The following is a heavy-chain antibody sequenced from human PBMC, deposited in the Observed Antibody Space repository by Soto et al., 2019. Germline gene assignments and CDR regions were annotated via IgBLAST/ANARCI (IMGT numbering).Heavy chain of an antibody. CDR2: ITGTGGIT. D-gene: IGHD3-22*01. Sequence: GGSLRLSCAASGFTFSSFSMNWVRQAPGKGLEWVSEITGTGGITYYADSVKGRFTISRDNSKNTLYLQMNSLRAEDTAVYHCAKERGYDSNGYYYVIDYWGQGTMVTVSS. CDR3: AKERGYDSNGYYYVIDY. CDR1: GFTFSSFS. J-gene: IGHJ4*02. V-gene: IGHV3-23*01.